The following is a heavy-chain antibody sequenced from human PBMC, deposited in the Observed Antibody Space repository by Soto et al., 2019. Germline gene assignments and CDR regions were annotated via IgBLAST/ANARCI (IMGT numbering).Heavy chain of an antibody. CDR2: IYYSGST. CDR3: ARQMRGATISIYYYGMDV. CDR1: DGYISNYD. D-gene: IGHD5-12*01. J-gene: IGHJ6*02. Sequence: FETLPLTYTVSDGYISNYDWSWIRQPQGKGLEWIGYIYYSGSTNYNPSLKSRVTISVDTSKNQFSLKLSSVTAADTAVYYCARQMRGATISIYYYGMDVWGQGTTVTVSS. V-gene: IGHV4-59*01.